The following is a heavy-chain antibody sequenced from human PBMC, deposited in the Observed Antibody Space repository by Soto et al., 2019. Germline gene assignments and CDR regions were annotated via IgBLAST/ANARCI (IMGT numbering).Heavy chain of an antibody. Sequence: QIQLVQSGAEVKKPGASVKVSCKASGYTFTSYAMHWVRQAPGQRLEWMGWINAGNGNTKYSQKFQGRVTITRDTSASTAYMELSSLRSEDTAVYYCARGGGSSGWSVLYYGMDVWGQGTTVTVSS. CDR2: INAGNGNT. CDR1: GYTFTSYA. D-gene: IGHD6-19*01. J-gene: IGHJ6*02. CDR3: ARGGGSSGWSVLYYGMDV. V-gene: IGHV1-3*01.